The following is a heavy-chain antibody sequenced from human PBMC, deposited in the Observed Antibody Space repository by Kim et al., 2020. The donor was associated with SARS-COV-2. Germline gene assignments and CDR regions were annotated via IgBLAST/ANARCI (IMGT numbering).Heavy chain of an antibody. CDR1: GGSFSGYY. V-gene: IGHV4-34*01. CDR3: AGGSWAVAGWVVDY. J-gene: IGHJ4*02. Sequence: SETLSLTCAVYGGSFSGYYWSWIRQPPGKGLEWIGEINHSGRTNYNPSLKSRVTISVDTSKNQFSLKLSSVTAADTAVYYCAGGSWAVAGWVVDYWGQGTLVTVSS. CDR2: INHSGRT. D-gene: IGHD6-19*01.